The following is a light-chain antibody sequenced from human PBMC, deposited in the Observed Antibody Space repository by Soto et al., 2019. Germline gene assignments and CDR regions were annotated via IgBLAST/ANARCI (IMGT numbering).Light chain of an antibody. CDR1: QGINNW. J-gene: IGKJ5*01. CDR2: AVS. V-gene: IGKV1-12*01. Sequence: DIQMTQSPSSVSASVGDRVTITCLASQGINNWLAWYQQKPGKAPELLIYAVSYLQSGVPSRFSGSGSGTDFTLTISSLQPEDFATYYCQHADSFPLITFGQGTRLEI. CDR3: QHADSFPLIT.